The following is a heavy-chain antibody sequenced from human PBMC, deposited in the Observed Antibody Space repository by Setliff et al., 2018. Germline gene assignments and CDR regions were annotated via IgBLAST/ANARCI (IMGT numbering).Heavy chain of an antibody. CDR1: GGSFSGYH. D-gene: IGHD2-2*01. J-gene: IGHJ2*01. CDR2: IYHSGST. CDR3: ARAVPRGATPDYWYFDL. Sequence: SETLSLTCAVYGGSFSGYHWSWIRQAPEKGLEWIGSIYHSGSTYFNPSLKSRVTISVDTSKSQFSLKLNSVTAADTTVYYCARAVPRGATPDYWYFDLWGRGTLVTVSS. V-gene: IGHV4-34*01.